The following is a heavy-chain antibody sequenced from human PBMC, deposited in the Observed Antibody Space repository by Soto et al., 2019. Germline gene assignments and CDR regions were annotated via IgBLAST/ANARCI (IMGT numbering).Heavy chain of an antibody. CDR3: ARRQNWNNLFDT. V-gene: IGHV4-59*08. CDR2: SYYGGST. J-gene: IGHJ5*02. D-gene: IGHD1-1*01. CDR1: GGSITNND. Sequence: SETLSLTCTVSGGSITNNDCSWIRQSPGKGLEWIGCSYYGGSTSYNPSLRSRVTISIDTSKTQFSLRLRSVTAADTAVYYCARRQNWNNLFDTWGQGTLVTVSS.